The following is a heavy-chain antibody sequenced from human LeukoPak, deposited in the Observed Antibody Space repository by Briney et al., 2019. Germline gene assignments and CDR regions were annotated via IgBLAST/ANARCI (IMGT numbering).Heavy chain of an antibody. CDR1: GGTFSSYA. D-gene: IGHD3-10*01. CDR3: AASGRYHDAFDI. CDR2: IIPIFGTA. Sequence: GASVKVSCKASGGTFSSYAISWVRQAPGQGLEWMGGIIPIFGTANYAQKFQGRVTITTDESTSTAYMELSSLRSEDTAVYYCAASGRYHDAFDIWGQGTMVTVSS. J-gene: IGHJ3*02. V-gene: IGHV1-69*05.